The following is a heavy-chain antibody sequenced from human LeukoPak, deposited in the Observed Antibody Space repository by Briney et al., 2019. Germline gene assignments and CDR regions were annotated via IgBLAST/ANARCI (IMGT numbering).Heavy chain of an antibody. CDR3: ARCRTYYYDTSGYYPSIYYGMDV. V-gene: IGHV4-34*01. J-gene: IGHJ6*02. CDR1: GGSLSGYY. D-gene: IGHD3-22*01. Sequence: PSETLSLTCAVSGGSLSGYYWYWIRQPPEKGLEWIGEINHGESTNYNPSLKSRATLSVDTSQNQFSLKLTSVTAADTAVYYCARCRTYYYDTSGYYPSIYYGMDVWGQGTTVIVSS. CDR2: INHGEST.